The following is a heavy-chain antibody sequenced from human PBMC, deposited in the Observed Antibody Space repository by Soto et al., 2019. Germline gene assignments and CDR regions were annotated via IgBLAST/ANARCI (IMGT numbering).Heavy chain of an antibody. D-gene: IGHD1-26*01. J-gene: IGHJ5*02. Sequence: PSETLSLTCAVSGGSISSSNWWSWVRQPPGKGLEWIGEIYHSGSTNYNPSLKSRVTISVDKSKNQFSLKLSSVTAADTAVYYCARFRIVGAPMHWLDPWGQGTLVTVSS. CDR2: IYHSGST. CDR1: GGSISSSNW. CDR3: ARFRIVGAPMHWLDP. V-gene: IGHV4-4*02.